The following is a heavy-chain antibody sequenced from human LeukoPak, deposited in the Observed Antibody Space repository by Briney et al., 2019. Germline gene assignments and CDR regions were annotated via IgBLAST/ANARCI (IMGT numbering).Heavy chain of an antibody. CDR2: IYYSGST. CDR1: NDSITRSTYY. Sequence: PSETLSLTCTVSNDSITRSTYYWGWIRQPPGKGLEWIGSIYYSGSTYYNSSLKSRLIISVDTSKNQFSLKLSSVTAADTAVYYCARQGSDYEPFDDWGQGTLVTVSS. D-gene: IGHD5-12*01. CDR3: ARQGSDYEPFDD. J-gene: IGHJ4*02. V-gene: IGHV4-39*01.